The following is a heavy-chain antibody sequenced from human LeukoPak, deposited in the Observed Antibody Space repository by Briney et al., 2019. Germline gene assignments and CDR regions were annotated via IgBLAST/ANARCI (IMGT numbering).Heavy chain of an antibody. CDR1: AFTFSNAW. J-gene: IGHJ4*02. CDR2: IKSKTDGGTT. Sequence: GGSLRLSCTASAFTFSNAWVRQAPGKGLEWVGRIKSKTDGGTTDYAAPVKDRFNISRDDSKNTPYLQMNSLKTEDTAVYYCTTSLRGYFEYWGQGILVTVSS. V-gene: IGHV3-15*01. CDR3: TTSLRGYFEY.